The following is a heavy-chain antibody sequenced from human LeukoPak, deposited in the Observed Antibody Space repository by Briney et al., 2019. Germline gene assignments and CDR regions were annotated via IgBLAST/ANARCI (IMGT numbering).Heavy chain of an antibody. V-gene: IGHV4-39*01. J-gene: IGHJ6*02. CDR1: GGSISSSSHY. CDR2: IYFSGST. Sequence: PSETLSLTCTVFGGSISSSSHYWGWIRQPPGEGLEWIGSIYFSGSTYYSPSLKSRVTISVDPSTNQFSLKLSSVTAADTAVYYCASLIRQGHYAMDVWGQGTMVTVSS. CDR3: ASLIRQGHYAMDV.